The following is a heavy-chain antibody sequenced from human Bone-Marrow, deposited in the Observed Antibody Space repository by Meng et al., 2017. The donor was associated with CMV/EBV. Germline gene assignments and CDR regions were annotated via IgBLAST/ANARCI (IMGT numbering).Heavy chain of an antibody. CDR2: INAGNGNT. CDR1: GYTFTSYA. J-gene: IGHJ5*02. Sequence: QVQLVQSGAEVKKPGASVKVSCKASGYTFTSYAMHWVRQAPGQRLEWMGWINAGNGNTKYSQKFQGRVTITRDTSASTAYMELSSLRSEDTAVYYCARGLRYCSSTSCLNWFDPWGQGTLVTVSS. CDR3: ARGLRYCSSTSCLNWFDP. D-gene: IGHD2-2*01. V-gene: IGHV1-3*01.